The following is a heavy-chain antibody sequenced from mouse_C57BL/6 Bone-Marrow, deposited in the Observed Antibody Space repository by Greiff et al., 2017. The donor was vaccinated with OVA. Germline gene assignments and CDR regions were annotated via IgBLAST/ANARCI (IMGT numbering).Heavy chain of an antibody. CDR1: GFSLTSYA. CDR2: IWTGGGT. CDR3: ARDYYGSSYLYWYFDV. D-gene: IGHD1-1*01. V-gene: IGHV2-9-1*01. J-gene: IGHJ1*03. Sequence: VKVVESGPGLVAPSQSLSITCTVSGFSLTSYAISWVRQPPGKGLEWLGVIWTGGGTNYNSALKSRLSISKDNSKSQVFLKMNSLQTDDTARYYCARDYYGSSYLYWYFDVWGTGTTVTVSS.